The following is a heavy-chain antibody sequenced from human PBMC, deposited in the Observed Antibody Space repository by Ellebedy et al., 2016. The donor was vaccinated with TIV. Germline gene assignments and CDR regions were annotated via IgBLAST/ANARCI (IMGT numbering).Heavy chain of an antibody. CDR2: INPSGGST. V-gene: IGHV1-46*01. D-gene: IGHD5-18*01. J-gene: IGHJ4*02. Sequence: ASVKVSXXASGYTFTSYYMHWVRQAPGQGLEWMGIINPSGGSTSYAQKFQGRVTMTRDTSTSTVYMELSSLRSEDTAVYYCAREDGYSYGYRRGPVNYWGQGTLVTVSS. CDR1: GYTFTSYY. CDR3: AREDGYSYGYRRGPVNY.